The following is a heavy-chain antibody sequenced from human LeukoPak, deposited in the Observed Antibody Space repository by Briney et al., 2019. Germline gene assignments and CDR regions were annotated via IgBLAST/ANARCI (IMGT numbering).Heavy chain of an antibody. D-gene: IGHD2-2*01. V-gene: IGHV4-4*09. CDR2: IYTSGST. CDR1: GGSISSYY. Sequence: SETLSLTCTVSGGSISSYYWSWIRQPPGKGLEWIGYIYTSGSTNYNPSLKSRVTISVDTSKNQFSLKLSSVTAADTAVYYCARLPTDCSSTSRYYNAFDIWGQGTMVTVSS. J-gene: IGHJ3*02. CDR3: ARLPTDCSSTSRYYNAFDI.